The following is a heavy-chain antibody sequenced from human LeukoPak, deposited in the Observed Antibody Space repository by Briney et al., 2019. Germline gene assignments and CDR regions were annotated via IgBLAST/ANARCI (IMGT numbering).Heavy chain of an antibody. CDR2: ITGSSGTT. J-gene: IGHJ4*02. D-gene: IGHD1-26*01. Sequence: GGSLRLSCAASGFTFSSYAMGWVRQAPGKGLEWVSTITGSSGTTYYADSVKGRFTTSRDNSKNTLYLQMNSLRAEDTAVYYCAKWSGTYRTFDCWGQGTLVTVSS. CDR1: GFTFSSYA. CDR3: AKWSGTYRTFDC. V-gene: IGHV3-23*01.